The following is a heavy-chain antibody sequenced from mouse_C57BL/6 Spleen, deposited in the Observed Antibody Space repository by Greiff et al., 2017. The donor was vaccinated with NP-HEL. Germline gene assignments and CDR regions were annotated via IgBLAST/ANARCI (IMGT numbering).Heavy chain of an antibody. CDR3: ASRDGSSYWYFDV. CDR1: GFNIKDYY. V-gene: IGHV14-2*01. D-gene: IGHD1-1*01. Sequence: VQLNQSGAELVKPGASVKLSCTASGFNIKDYYMHWVKQRTEQGLEWIGRIDPEDGETKYAPKFQGKATITADTSSNTAYLQLSSLTSEDTAVYYCASRDGSSYWYFDVWGTGTTVTVSS. J-gene: IGHJ1*03. CDR2: IDPEDGET.